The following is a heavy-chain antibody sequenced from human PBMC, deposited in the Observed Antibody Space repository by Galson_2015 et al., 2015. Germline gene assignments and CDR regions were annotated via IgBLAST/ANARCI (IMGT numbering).Heavy chain of an antibody. CDR3: ARERDSSGYYDAFDI. CDR1: GYTFTSYG. Sequence: SVKVSCKASGYTFTSYGISWVRQAPGQGLEWMGWISAYNGNTNYAQKLQGRVTMTTDTSTSTAYMELRSLRSDDTAVYYCARERDSSGYYDAFDIWGQGTMVTVSS. D-gene: IGHD3-22*01. J-gene: IGHJ3*02. V-gene: IGHV1-18*01. CDR2: ISAYNGNT.